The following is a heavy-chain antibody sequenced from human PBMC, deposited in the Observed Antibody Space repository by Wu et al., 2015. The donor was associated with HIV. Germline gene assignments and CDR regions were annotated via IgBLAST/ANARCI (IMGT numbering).Heavy chain of an antibody. J-gene: IGHJ6*02. CDR3: ARGQASGYSSATIGYYSLGLDV. CDR1: GDTFGNNG. D-gene: IGHD5-18*01. V-gene: IGHV1-69*05. CDR2: IIPFLETT. Sequence: QVQLVQSGAEVKQPGSSMKVSCQASGDTFGNNGVSWVRQAPGQGLEWMGGIIPFLETTNYAQNFQGRVSISTDKSTTTILEVSSLKFEDTAVYYCARGQASGYSSATIGYYSLGLDVWGQGTTVTVSS.